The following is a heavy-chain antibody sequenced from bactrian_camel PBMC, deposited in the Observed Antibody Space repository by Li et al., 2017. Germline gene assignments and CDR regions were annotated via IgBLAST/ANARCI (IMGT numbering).Heavy chain of an antibody. CDR1: EVTYRRML. CDR2: IESDGST. Sequence: HVQLVESGGGSVQAGGSLRLSCKGSEVTYRRMLMGWFRQAPGKEREGVAGIESDGSTSYADSVKGRFTVSQDSAKNSFYLQMNQLTPEDTAMYFCAAGRTRNGY. V-gene: IGHV3S53*01. D-gene: IGHD2*01.